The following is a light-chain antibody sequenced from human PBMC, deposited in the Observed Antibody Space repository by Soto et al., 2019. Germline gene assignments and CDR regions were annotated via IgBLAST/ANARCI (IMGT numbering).Light chain of an antibody. V-gene: IGKV1-39*01. CDR3: QQSYITPWT. CDR1: QSINRF. CDR2: ATS. Sequence: DIKMTQSPSSLSASVGDRVTITCRASQSINRFLSWYQQTPGKAPKVLIYATSILQSGVPSRFSGSGSGTDFTLTINNLQPEDFATYYCQQSYITPWTFGQGTKVEI. J-gene: IGKJ1*01.